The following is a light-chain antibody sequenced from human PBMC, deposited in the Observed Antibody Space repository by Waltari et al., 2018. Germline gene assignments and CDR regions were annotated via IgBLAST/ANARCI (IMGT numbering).Light chain of an antibody. CDR2: DVT. CDR3: CSYTTSSAWV. J-gene: IGLJ3*02. Sequence: QSALTQPASVSGSPGQSITISCTGTSSDVGVYNYVSWYQQNPGKAPKLMIYDVTKRPSGVSDRFSGSKSGNTASLTISGLQAEDEADYYCCSYTTSSAWVFGGGTKLIVL. CDR1: SSDVGVYNY. V-gene: IGLV2-14*01.